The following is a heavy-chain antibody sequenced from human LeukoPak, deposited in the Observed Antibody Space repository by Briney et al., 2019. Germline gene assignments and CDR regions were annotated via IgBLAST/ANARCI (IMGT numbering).Heavy chain of an antibody. CDR2: ISSSSSYI. D-gene: IGHD1-26*01. V-gene: IGHV3-21*01. J-gene: IGHJ6*02. CDR3: AGDRPMGDGMDV. Sequence: GGSLRLSCAASGFTFSSYGMHWVRQAPGKGLGWVSSISSSSSYIYYADSVKGRFTISRDNAKNSLYLQMNSLRAEDTAVYYCAGDRPMGDGMDVWGQGTTVTVSS. CDR1: GFTFSSYG.